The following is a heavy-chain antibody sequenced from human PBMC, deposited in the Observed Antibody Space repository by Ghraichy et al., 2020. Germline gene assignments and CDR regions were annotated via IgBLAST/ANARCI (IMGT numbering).Heavy chain of an antibody. V-gene: IGHV3-7*01. Sequence: GGSLRLSCAASGFTLSGYFMTWVRQAPGKGLEWVANIKQDGSEKNYLDSVKGRFIISRDNAKNLVELQMNSLKAEDTATYYCARHGEAPSVWGQGTRVTVSS. CDR2: IKQDGSEK. CDR3: ARHGEAPSV. J-gene: IGHJ4*01. D-gene: IGHD2-21*01. CDR1: GFTLSGYF.